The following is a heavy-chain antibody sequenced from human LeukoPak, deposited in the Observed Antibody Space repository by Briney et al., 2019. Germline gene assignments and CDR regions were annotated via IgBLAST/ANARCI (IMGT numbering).Heavy chain of an antibody. CDR2: ISYDGSNK. D-gene: IGHD5-12*01. J-gene: IGHJ4*02. Sequence: GGSLRLSCAASGFTFSTYGMHWVRQAPGKGLEWVAVISYDGSNKYYADSVKGRFTISRDNSKNTLYLQMNSLRAEDTAVYFCAKDGYSGSEDYWGQGTLVTVSS. CDR1: GFTFSTYG. V-gene: IGHV3-30*18. CDR3: AKDGYSGSEDY.